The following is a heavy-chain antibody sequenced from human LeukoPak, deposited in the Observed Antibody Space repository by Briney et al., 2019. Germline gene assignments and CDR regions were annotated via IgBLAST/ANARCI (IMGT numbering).Heavy chain of an antibody. CDR3: ARDARITIFGVVIRVDAFDI. Sequence: ASVKVSCKASGYTFTSYAMHWVRQAPGQRLEWMGWINAGNGNTKYSQKFQGRVTITADESTSTAYMELSSLRSEDTAVYYCARDARITIFGVVIRVDAFDIWGQGTMVTVSS. J-gene: IGHJ3*02. V-gene: IGHV1-3*01. CDR1: GYTFTSYA. CDR2: INAGNGNT. D-gene: IGHD3-3*01.